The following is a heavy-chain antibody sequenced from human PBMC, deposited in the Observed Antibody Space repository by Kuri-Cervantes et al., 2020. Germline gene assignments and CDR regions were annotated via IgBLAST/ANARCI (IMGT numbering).Heavy chain of an antibody. D-gene: IGHD3-22*01. Sequence: ESLKISCTVSGGSISSSSYYWGWIRQPPGKGLEWIGSIYYSGSTYYNPSLKSRVTISVDTSKNQFSLKLSSVTAADTAVYYCARVSARRVYYDSSGYDAEYYFDYWGQGTLVTVSS. J-gene: IGHJ4*02. CDR2: IYYSGST. CDR1: GGSISSSSYY. CDR3: ARVSARRVYYDSSGYDAEYYFDY. V-gene: IGHV4-39*07.